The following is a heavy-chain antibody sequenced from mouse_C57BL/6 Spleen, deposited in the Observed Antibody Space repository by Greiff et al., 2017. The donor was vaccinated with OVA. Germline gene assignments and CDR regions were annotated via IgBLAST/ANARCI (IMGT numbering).Heavy chain of an antibody. CDR3: ARSGGDGYYGY. V-gene: IGHV1-19*01. CDR2: INPYNGGT. D-gene: IGHD2-3*01. Sequence: DVHLVESGPVLVKPGASVKMSCKASGYTFTDYYMNWVKQSHGKSLEWIGVINPYNGGTSYNQKFKGKATLTVDKSSSTAYMELNSLTSEDSAVYYCARSGGDGYYGYWGQGTTLTVSS. J-gene: IGHJ2*01. CDR1: GYTFTDYY.